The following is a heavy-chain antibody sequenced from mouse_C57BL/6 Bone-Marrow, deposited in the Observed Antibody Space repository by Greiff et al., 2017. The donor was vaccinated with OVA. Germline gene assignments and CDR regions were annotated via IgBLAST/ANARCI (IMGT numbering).Heavy chain of an antibody. D-gene: IGHD1-1*01. CDR2: ISSGGDYI. Sequence: EVKLMESGEGLVKPGGSLKLSCAASGFTFSSYAMSWVRQTPEKRLEWVAYISSGGDYIYYADTVKGRFTISRDNARNTLYLQMSSLKSEDTAMYYCTRDRGDYGSSYPAWFAYWGQGTLVTVSA. V-gene: IGHV5-9-1*02. CDR3: TRDRGDYGSSYPAWFAY. J-gene: IGHJ3*01. CDR1: GFTFSSYA.